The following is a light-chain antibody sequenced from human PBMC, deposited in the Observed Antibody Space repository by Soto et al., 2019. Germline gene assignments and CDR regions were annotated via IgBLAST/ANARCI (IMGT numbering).Light chain of an antibody. CDR3: QSYDSSLSGSVV. J-gene: IGLJ2*01. CDR1: SSNIGAGYD. Sequence: QPVLTQPPSVSGAPGQRVTISCTGSSSNIGAGYDLHWYQQLPGTAPKLLIYGNSNRPSGVPDRFSGSKSGTSASLAITGLHAEDESYYYCQSYDSSLSGSVVFGGGTKLTVL. CDR2: GNS. V-gene: IGLV1-40*01.